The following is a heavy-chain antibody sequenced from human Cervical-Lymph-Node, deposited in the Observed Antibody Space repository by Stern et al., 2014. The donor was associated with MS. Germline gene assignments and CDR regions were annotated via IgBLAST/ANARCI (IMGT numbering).Heavy chain of an antibody. CDR2: ISSSSSNI. V-gene: IGHV3-21*01. CDR3: ASTSGWFDS. CDR1: GFHFGTYS. Sequence: EVQLVQSGGGLVKPGGSLTLSCAASGFHFGTYSMNWVRQAPGKGLEWVSFISSSSSNIKYADAVKGRFTISRDNAKNSLFLQMSSLRVEDTAVYYCASTSGWFDSWGQGIQVTVSS. J-gene: IGHJ5*01.